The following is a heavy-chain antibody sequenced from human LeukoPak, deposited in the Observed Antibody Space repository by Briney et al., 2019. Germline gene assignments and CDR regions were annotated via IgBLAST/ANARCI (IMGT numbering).Heavy chain of an antibody. J-gene: IGHJ3*02. Sequence: SETLPLTCAVYGGSFSGYYWSWIRQPPGKGLEWIGEINHSGSTNYNPSLKSRVTISVDTSKNQFSLKLSSVTAADTAVYYCARGGDEAVYCSSTSCYAGGYAFDIWGQGTMVTVSS. D-gene: IGHD2-2*01. CDR3: ARGGDEAVYCSSTSCYAGGYAFDI. CDR1: GGSFSGYY. V-gene: IGHV4-34*01. CDR2: INHSGST.